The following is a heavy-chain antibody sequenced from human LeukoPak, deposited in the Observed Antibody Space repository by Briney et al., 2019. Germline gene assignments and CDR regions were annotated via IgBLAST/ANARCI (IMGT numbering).Heavy chain of an antibody. J-gene: IGHJ4*02. V-gene: IGHV4-59*08. CDR3: ARHRDSSSWYGEDFFDY. CDR2: IYYSGST. Sequence: SETLSLTCTVSGGSISSYYWSWIRQPPGKGLEWIGYIYYSGSTNYNPSLKSRVTISVDTSKNQFSLKPSSVTAADTAVYYCARHRDSSSWYGEDFFDYWGQGTLVTVSS. D-gene: IGHD6-13*01. CDR1: GGSISSYY.